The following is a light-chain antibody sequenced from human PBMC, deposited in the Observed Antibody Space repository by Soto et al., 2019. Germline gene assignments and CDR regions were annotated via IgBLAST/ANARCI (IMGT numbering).Light chain of an antibody. CDR2: SAS. Sequence: EIELTQSPGTLSVSPGERATLSCRATHSVSGSLAWYQQKPGRPPRLLIHSASTRATGIPARFSGSGSGTDFTLTISSLQSEDFAVYYCQQYNNWPRYTFGKGTRLEIK. J-gene: IGKJ2*01. V-gene: IGKV3-15*01. CDR3: QQYNNWPRYT. CDR1: HSVSGS.